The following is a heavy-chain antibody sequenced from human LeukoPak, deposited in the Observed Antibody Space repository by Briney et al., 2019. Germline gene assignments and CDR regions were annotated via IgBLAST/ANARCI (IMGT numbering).Heavy chain of an antibody. CDR2: ISSSSSYI. Sequence: GGSLRLSCAASGFTFSSYGMHWVRQAPGKGLEWVSSISSSSSYIYYADSVKGRFTISRDNAKNSLYLQMNSLRAEDTAVYYCARDRDDYDILTGYSGNDYWGQGTLVTVSS. CDR1: GFTFSSYG. J-gene: IGHJ4*02. D-gene: IGHD3-9*01. V-gene: IGHV3-21*01. CDR3: ARDRDDYDILTGYSGNDY.